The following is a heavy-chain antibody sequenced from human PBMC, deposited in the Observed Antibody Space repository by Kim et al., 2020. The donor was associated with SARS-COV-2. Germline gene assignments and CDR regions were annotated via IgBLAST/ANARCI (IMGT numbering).Heavy chain of an antibody. CDR2: INTNTGNP. V-gene: IGHV7-4-1*02. CDR1: GYTFTSYA. Sequence: ASVKVSCKASGYTFTSYAMNWVRQAPGQGLEWMGWINTNTGNPTHAQGFTGRFVFSLDTSVSTAYLQISSLKAEDTAVYYCARDRGAYSGYGYYYYYYGMDVWGQGTTVTVSS. CDR3: ARDRGAYSGYGYYYYYYGMDV. J-gene: IGHJ6*02. D-gene: IGHD5-12*01.